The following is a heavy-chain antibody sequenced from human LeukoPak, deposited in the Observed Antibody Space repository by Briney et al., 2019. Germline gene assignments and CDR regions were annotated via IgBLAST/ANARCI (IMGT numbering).Heavy chain of an antibody. D-gene: IGHD2-15*01. J-gene: IGHJ3*02. V-gene: IGHV3-21*01. Sequence: GRSLRLPCAASGFTFSSYAMHWVRQAPGKGLEWVSSISSSSSYIYYADSVKGRFTISRDNAKNSLYLQMNSLRAEDTAVYYCARDRLVVKGPPRDAFDIWGQGTMVTVSS. CDR1: GFTFSSYA. CDR2: ISSSSSYI. CDR3: ARDRLVVKGPPRDAFDI.